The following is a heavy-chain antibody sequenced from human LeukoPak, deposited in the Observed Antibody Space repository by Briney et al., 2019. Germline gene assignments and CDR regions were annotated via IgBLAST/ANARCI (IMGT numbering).Heavy chain of an antibody. J-gene: IGHJ4*02. D-gene: IGHD3-22*01. V-gene: IGHV3-7*03. CDR3: ARGRRENYSYDSSGPYQFDY. Sequence: GGSLRLSCAASGFTFSSDWMSWVRQAPGKGLEWVANIKQDGNEKYYVDSVRGRFTTSRDNPKTSLYLKMNSLRAEDTAVYYRARGRRENYSYDSSGPYQFDYWGQGTLVTVSS. CDR2: IKQDGNEK. CDR1: GFTFSSDW.